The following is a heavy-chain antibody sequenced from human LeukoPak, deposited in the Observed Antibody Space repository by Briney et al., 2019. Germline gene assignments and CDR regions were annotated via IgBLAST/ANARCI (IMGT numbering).Heavy chain of an antibody. CDR2: IWYDGSNK. Sequence: GGSLRLSCATSGLTFRSYGMHWVRQAPGKGLEWVAFIWYDGSNKYYADSVKGRFTISRDNSRNTLFLQMNSLRVEDTAVYCCATDRATQYFDYWGQGTLVSVPS. J-gene: IGHJ4*02. V-gene: IGHV3-30*02. CDR1: GLTFRSYG. D-gene: IGHD2-15*01. CDR3: ATDRATQYFDY.